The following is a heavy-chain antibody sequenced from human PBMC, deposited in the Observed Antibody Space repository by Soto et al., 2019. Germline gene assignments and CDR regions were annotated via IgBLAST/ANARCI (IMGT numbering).Heavy chain of an antibody. D-gene: IGHD2-21*02. Sequence: QVQLVESGGGVVQPGRSLRLSCAASGFTFSSYGMHWVRQAPGKGLEWVAVISYDGSNKYYADSVKGRFTISRDNSKNTLYLQRNSLRAEDTAVYYCAKDKHIVVVTAPFDYWGQGTLVTVS. V-gene: IGHV3-30*18. CDR1: GFTFSSYG. J-gene: IGHJ4*02. CDR3: AKDKHIVVVTAPFDY. CDR2: ISYDGSNK.